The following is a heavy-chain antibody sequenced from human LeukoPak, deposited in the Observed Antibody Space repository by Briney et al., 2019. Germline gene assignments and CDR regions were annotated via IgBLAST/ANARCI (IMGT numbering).Heavy chain of an antibody. V-gene: IGHV4-59*01. D-gene: IGHD3-10*01. CDR1: GGSISGFY. CDR2: IYYSGST. J-gene: IGHJ3*02. Sequence: SETLSLTCTVSGGSISGFYWSWIRQPPGKGLEWIGYIYYSGSTNYNPSLKSRVTISVDTSKNQFSLKLSSVTAADTAVYYCARTSFKGFGDAFDIWGQGTMVTVSS. CDR3: ARTSFKGFGDAFDI.